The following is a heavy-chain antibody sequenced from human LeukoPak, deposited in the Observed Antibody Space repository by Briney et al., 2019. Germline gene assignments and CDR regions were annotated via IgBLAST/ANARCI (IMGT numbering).Heavy chain of an antibody. D-gene: IGHD7-27*01. Sequence: PSETLSLTCTVSGGSISSYYWSWIRQPPGKGLGWIGYIYYSGSTNYNPSLKSRVTISVDTSKNQFSLKLSSVTAADTAVYYCARRTGAYYYYYMDVWGKGTTVTVSS. CDR3: ARRTGAYYYYYMDV. J-gene: IGHJ6*03. CDR2: IYYSGST. V-gene: IGHV4-59*01. CDR1: GGSISSYY.